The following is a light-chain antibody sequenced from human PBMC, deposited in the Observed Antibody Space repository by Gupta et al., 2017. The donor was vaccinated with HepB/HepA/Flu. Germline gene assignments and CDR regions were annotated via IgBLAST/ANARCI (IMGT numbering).Light chain of an antibody. Sequence: DIQRTQSPSSLSASVGDRVTITCRASQSISSYLNWYQQKPGKAPELLIYAASTLQTGVPSRFSGSGSGTDFTLTVSSLQPEDFATYYCQETYDTPRTFGGGTKVEIK. CDR3: QETYDTPRT. V-gene: IGKV1-39*01. CDR1: QSISSY. CDR2: AAS. J-gene: IGKJ4*01.